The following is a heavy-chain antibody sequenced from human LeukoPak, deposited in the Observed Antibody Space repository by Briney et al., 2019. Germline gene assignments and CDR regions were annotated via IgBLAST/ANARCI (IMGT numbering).Heavy chain of an antibody. Sequence: PSETLSLTCAVSGGSISSGGYSWSWLRQPPGKGLEWIGYIYHSGSTYYNPSLKSRVTISVDRSKNQFSLKLSSVTAADTAVYYCARHLPRGYDFWSGYERPNYYYYYGMDVWGQGTTVTVSS. CDR3: ARHLPRGYDFWSGYERPNYYYYYGMDV. V-gene: IGHV4-30-2*01. CDR2: IYHSGST. D-gene: IGHD3-3*01. CDR1: GGSISSGGYS. J-gene: IGHJ6*02.